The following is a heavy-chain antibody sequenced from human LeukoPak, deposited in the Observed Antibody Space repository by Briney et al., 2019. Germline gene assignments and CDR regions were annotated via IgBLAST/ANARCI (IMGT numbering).Heavy chain of an antibody. D-gene: IGHD3-22*01. V-gene: IGHV1-46*01. J-gene: IGHJ4*02. CDR1: GYTFTSYY. Sequence: ASVKVSCKASGYTFTSYYMHWVRQAPGQGLEWMGIINPSGGSTSYAQKFQGRVTMTRDMSTSTVYMELSSLRSEDTAVYYCARDGGHYDSSGYFSSFDYWGQGTLVTVSS. CDR2: INPSGGST. CDR3: ARDGGHYDSSGYFSSFDY.